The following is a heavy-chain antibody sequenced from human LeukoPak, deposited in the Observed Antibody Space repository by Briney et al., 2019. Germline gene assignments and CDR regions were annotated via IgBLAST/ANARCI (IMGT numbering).Heavy chain of an antibody. CDR2: SNDSGGT. CDR1: GGTFSGYY. J-gene: IGHJ6*03. Sequence: PSETPSLTCAVYGGTFSGYYWSWIRQPPGKRLEWVGESNDSGGTNYNPSLESRVTISADKSKNQVSLKLTSVTAADTAVYYCARLSVIVGAALEYYYYYMDVWGQGTTVTVSS. D-gene: IGHD1-26*01. V-gene: IGHV4-34*01. CDR3: ARLSVIVGAALEYYYYYMDV.